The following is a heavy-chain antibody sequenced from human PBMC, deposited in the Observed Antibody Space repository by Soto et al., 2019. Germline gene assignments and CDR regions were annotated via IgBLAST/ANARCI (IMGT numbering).Heavy chain of an antibody. CDR3: ASHFTGVLVLGTSPPGGDNYGWDV. CDR1: GGTFSRYT. J-gene: IGHJ6*02. Sequence: QVQLVQSGAEVKKPGSSVKVSCKASGGTFSRYTFTWVRQAPGQGLEWMGRIIPIVDIPNYAQNFQGRVTITAEKSTSTAYMELSSLTSDDTAVYYCASHFTGVLVLGTSPPGGDNYGWDVWGQGTTVIVS. D-gene: IGHD2-15*01. V-gene: IGHV1-69*02. CDR2: IIPIVDIP.